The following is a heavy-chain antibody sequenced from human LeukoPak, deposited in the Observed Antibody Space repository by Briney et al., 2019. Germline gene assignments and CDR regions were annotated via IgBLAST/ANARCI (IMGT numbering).Heavy chain of an antibody. J-gene: IGHJ6*02. CDR3: ARDNLKPPYYYYYGMDV. CDR2: IWYDGSNK. Sequence: PGGSLRLSCAASGFTFSSYGMHWVRQAPGKGLEWVAGIWYDGSNKYYADSVKGRFTISRDNSKNTLYLQINSLRAEDTAVYYCARDNLKPPYYYYYGMDVWGQGTTVTVSS. V-gene: IGHV3-33*01. CDR1: GFTFSSYG.